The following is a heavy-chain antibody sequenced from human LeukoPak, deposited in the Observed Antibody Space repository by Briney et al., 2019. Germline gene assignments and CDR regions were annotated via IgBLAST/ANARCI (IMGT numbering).Heavy chain of an antibody. Sequence: GRYLILYCAASGFIFSSYAMHWVRQAPGKGLEWVAVITYDGSNKYYADSVKGRFTISRDNSKNTLYLQMNSLRAEDTAVYYCARGYYDFWIGMDVWGQGTTVTVSS. V-gene: IGHV3-30-3*01. CDR2: ITYDGSNK. CDR3: ARGYYDFWIGMDV. CDR1: GFIFSSYA. D-gene: IGHD3-3*01. J-gene: IGHJ6*02.